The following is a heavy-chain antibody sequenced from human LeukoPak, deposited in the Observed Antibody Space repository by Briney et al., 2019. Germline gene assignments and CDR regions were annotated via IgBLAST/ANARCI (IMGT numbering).Heavy chain of an antibody. J-gene: IGHJ5*02. V-gene: IGHV3-7*01. Sequence: PGGSLRLSCAASGFTFSSYWMSWVRQAPGKGLEWVANIKQDGSEKYYVDSVKGRFTISRDNAKNSLYLQMNSLRAEDTAVYYCARHDSSYYYGSGTPPHWFDPWGQGTLVTVSS. CDR1: GFTFSSYW. D-gene: IGHD3-10*01. CDR2: IKQDGSEK. CDR3: ARHDSSYYYGSGTPPHWFDP.